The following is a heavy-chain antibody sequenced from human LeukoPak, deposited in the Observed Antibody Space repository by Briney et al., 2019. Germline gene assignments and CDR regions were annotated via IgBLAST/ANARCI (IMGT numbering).Heavy chain of an antibody. CDR1: GGSFSGYY. J-gene: IGHJ4*02. D-gene: IGHD5-12*01. CDR2: INHSGST. Sequence: KPSETLSLTYSVYGGSFSGYYWSWIRQPPGKGLEGIGEINHSGSTNYNPSLKSRFTISVATSKNQFSLKLSSVTAADTAVYCCARKGWLRLPFDYWGQGTLVTVSS. CDR3: ARKGWLRLPFDY. V-gene: IGHV4-34*01.